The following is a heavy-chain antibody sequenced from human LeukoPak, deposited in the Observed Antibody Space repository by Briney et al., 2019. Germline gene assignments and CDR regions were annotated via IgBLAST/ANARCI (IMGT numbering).Heavy chain of an antibody. CDR2: IYTSGST. D-gene: IGHD2-21*02. V-gene: IGHV4-4*07. J-gene: IGHJ4*02. CDR1: RGSISSYH. Sequence: PSETLSLTCTVFRGSISSYHWNWIRQPAGKGLEWIGRIYTSGSTTCNPSLKSRVTISVDKSKNQFSLKLRSVTAADTAVYYCAGEGDYYFDYWGQGTLATVSS. CDR3: AGEGDYYFDY.